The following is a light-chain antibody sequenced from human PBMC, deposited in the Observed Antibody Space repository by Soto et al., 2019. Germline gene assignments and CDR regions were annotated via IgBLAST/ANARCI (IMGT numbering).Light chain of an antibody. CDR1: QSISSW. CDR3: QQYNSYSL. J-gene: IGKJ3*01. CDR2: DAS. Sequence: DIQMTQSPSTLSASVGDRVTITCRASQSISSWLAWYQQKPGKAPKLLIYDASSLESGFPSRFSGSGSGTEFTLTISSLQPDDFATYYCQQYNSYSLFGPGTKVDIK. V-gene: IGKV1-5*01.